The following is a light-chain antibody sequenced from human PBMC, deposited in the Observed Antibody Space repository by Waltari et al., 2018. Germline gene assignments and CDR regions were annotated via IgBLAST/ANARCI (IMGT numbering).Light chain of an antibody. Sequence: EIVLTQSPASLSLSPGDRAPLSCRASQSFGRTLAWYQQRPGQAPRLRIYDASSRATGSPDRFSGSGSGTDFSLTISRLEPEDFAVYYCQKYGTRPATFGQGTKVEVK. CDR1: QSFGRT. V-gene: IGKV3-20*01. J-gene: IGKJ1*01. CDR2: DAS. CDR3: QKYGTRPAT.